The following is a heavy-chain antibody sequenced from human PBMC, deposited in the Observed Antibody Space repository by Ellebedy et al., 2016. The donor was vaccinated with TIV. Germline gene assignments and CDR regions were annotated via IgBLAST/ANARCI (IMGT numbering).Heavy chain of an antibody. J-gene: IGHJ4*02. V-gene: IGHV3-53*01. Sequence: PGGSLRLSCAASGFTVSSIHMTWVRQAPGQGLEWVSVIYSGVRTYYADSVKGRFSISRDSSKNTLYLKMNSLRAEDTDVYYCARVNGYDPLYYFDYWGQGTLVTVSS. D-gene: IGHD5-18*01. CDR3: ARVNGYDPLYYFDY. CDR1: GFTVSSIH. CDR2: IYSGVRT.